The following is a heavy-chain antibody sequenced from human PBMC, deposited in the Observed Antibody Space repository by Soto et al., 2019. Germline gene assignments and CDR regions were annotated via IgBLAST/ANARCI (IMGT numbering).Heavy chain of an antibody. CDR3: ARATPYDFWSGYYTPYWFDP. V-gene: IGHV1-2*04. CDR2: INPNSGGT. D-gene: IGHD3-3*01. J-gene: IGHJ5*02. CDR1: GYTFTGYY. Sequence: GASVKVSCKASGYTFTGYYMHWVRQAPGQGLEWMGWINPNSGGTNYAQKFQGWVTMTRDTSISTAYMELSRLRSDDTAVYYCARATPYDFWSGYYTPYWFDPWGQGTLVTVSS.